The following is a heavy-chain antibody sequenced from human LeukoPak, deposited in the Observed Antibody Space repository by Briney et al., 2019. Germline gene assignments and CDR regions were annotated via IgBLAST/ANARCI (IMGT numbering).Heavy chain of an antibody. J-gene: IGHJ5*02. CDR3: ARDGHIAVAGRHDWFDP. CDR2: INPSGGST. D-gene: IGHD6-19*01. CDR1: GYTFTSYY. V-gene: IGHV1-46*01. Sequence: GASVKVSCKASGYTFTSYYMHWVRQAPGQGLEWMGIINPSGGSTSYAQKFQGRVTMTRDTSTSTVYMELSSLRSEDTAVYYCARDGHIAVAGRHDWFDPWGQGTLVTVSS.